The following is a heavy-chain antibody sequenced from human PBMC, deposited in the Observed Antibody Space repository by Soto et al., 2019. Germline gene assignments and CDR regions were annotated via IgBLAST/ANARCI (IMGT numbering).Heavy chain of an antibody. CDR3: ARSLKGYCSGGSCYDY. Sequence: EVQLVESGGGLVKPGGSLRLSCAASGFTFSSYSMIWVRQAPGKGLEWVSSISSSSSYIYYADSVKGRFTISRDNAKNSLYLQMNSLRAEDTAVYYCARSLKGYCSGGSCYDYWGQGTLVTVSS. D-gene: IGHD2-15*01. J-gene: IGHJ4*02. CDR1: GFTFSSYS. CDR2: ISSSSSYI. V-gene: IGHV3-21*01.